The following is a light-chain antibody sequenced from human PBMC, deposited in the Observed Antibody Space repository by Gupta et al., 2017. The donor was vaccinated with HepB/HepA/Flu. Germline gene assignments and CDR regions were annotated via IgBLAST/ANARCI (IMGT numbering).Light chain of an antibody. CDR2: GAS. Sequence: EIVMTQSPATLSVSPGERATLSCRASQSVSSNLAWYQQKPGQAPRLLIYGASTRATGIPARFSGRGSGTEFTLTISSLHSEDFAVYPCQQFYNGPARAFGQESKEQI. CDR3: QQFYNGPARA. V-gene: IGKV3-15*01. J-gene: IGKJ1*01. CDR1: QSVSSN.